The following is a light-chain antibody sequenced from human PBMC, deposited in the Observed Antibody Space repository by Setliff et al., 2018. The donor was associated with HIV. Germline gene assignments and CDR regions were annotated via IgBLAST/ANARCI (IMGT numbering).Light chain of an antibody. J-gene: IGLJ1*01. CDR1: SSDVGGYNY. CDR3: SSYTSTSTLFV. Sequence: QSVLTQPASVSGSPGQSITISCTGTSSDVGGYNYVSWYQKHPGKAPKLRIYDVSTRPSGVSNRFSGSKSGNTASLTISGIQAEDEADYYCSSYTSTSTLFVFGTGTKVT. V-gene: IGLV2-14*03. CDR2: DVS.